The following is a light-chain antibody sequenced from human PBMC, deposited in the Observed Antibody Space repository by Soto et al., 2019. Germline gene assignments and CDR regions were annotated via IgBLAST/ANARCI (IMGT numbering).Light chain of an antibody. CDR1: QGFSNN. CDR2: AVS. V-gene: IGKV1-17*03. Sequence: DIQMTHSPSAMSASVGDRVTLTCRASQGFSNNLAWFQQKPGKVPKRLIYAVSSLQSGVPSRFSGSGSGTEFTLTISSLQPEDFATYYCQQYDSYPITFGGGTKVEIK. J-gene: IGKJ4*01. CDR3: QQYDSYPIT.